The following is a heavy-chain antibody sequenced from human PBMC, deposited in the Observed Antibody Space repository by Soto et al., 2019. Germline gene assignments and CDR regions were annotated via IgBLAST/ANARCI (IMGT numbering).Heavy chain of an antibody. CDR2: IWYDGSNK. CDR3: ARSSSSWNYYYYGMDV. Sequence: SGGSLRLSCAASGFTFSSYGMHWVRQAPGKGLEWVAVIWYDGSNKYYADSVKGRFTISRDNSKNTLYLQMNSLRAEDTAVYYCARSSSSWNYYYYGMDVWGQGTTVTVSS. CDR1: GFTFSSYG. J-gene: IGHJ6*02. D-gene: IGHD6-13*01. V-gene: IGHV3-33*01.